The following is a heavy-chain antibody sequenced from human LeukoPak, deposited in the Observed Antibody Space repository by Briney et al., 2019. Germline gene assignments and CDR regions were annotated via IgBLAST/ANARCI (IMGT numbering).Heavy chain of an antibody. CDR2: IGTAGDT. J-gene: IGHJ3*02. CDR1: GFTFSSYD. CDR3: ARDRCSGGSCQDDAFDI. Sequence: GGSLRLSCAASGFTFSSYDMHWVRQATGKGLEWVSAIGTAGDTYYPGSVKGRFTISRENAKNSLYLQMNSLRAEDTAVYYCARDRCSGGSCQDDAFDIWGQGTMVTVSS. V-gene: IGHV3-13*01. D-gene: IGHD2-15*01.